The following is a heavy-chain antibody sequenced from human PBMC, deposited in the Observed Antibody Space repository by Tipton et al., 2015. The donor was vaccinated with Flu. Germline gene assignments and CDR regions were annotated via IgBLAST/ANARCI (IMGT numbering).Heavy chain of an antibody. D-gene: IGHD2-21*01. CDR1: GFIFNNAW. CDR2: IYIGGST. Sequence: SLRLSCAASGFIFNNAWMNWVRQAPGKGLEWLSVIYIGGSTYYADSVKGRFTISRDNSENTVYLQMNSLRAEDTTVYYCARENYVALGVVVPDYWGQGTLVTVSS. CDR3: ARENYVALGVVVPDY. J-gene: IGHJ4*02. V-gene: IGHV3-66*02.